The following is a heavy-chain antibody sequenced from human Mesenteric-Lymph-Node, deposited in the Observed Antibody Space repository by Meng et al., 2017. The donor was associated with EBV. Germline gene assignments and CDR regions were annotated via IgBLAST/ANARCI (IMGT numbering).Heavy chain of an antibody. D-gene: IGHD3-10*01. CDR1: CFIFSNYY. V-gene: IGHV3-11*04. J-gene: IGHJ5*02. CDR3: ARGVGSTDDWFDP. CDR2: ISGTGSTI. Sequence: AQLVESGGGLVKRGGSLRVSSAAPCFIFSNYYITWMRQAAGKGLEWVANISGTGSTIYYADSVKGRFTISRDNAMNSLCLQMNSLRVDDTAVYYCARGVGSTDDWFDPWGQGTLVTVSS.